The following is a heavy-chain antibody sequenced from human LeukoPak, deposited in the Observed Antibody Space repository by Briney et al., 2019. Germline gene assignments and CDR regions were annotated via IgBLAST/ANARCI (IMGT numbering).Heavy chain of an antibody. CDR1: GCTFSSYE. CDR2: ISSSGSTI. J-gene: IGHJ5*02. V-gene: IGHV3-48*03. Sequence: PGGSLRLSCAASGCTFSSYEMNWVLQAPGKGLEWVSYISSSGSTIYYADSVKGRFTISRDDAKNSLYLQMNSLRAEDTAVYYCARLVVVAATQSWGQGTLVTVSS. CDR3: ARLVVVAATQS. D-gene: IGHD2-15*01.